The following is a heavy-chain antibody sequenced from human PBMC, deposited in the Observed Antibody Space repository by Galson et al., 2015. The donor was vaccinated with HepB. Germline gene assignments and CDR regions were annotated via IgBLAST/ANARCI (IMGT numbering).Heavy chain of an antibody. CDR3: ARGLPTGYSSSWYYYYMDV. V-gene: IGHV4-34*01. CDR2: INHSGST. Sequence: SLTCAVYGGSFSGYYWSWIRQPPGKGLEWIGEINHSGSTNYNPSLKSRVTISVDTSKNQFSLKLSSVTAADTAVYYCARGLPTGYSSSWYYYYMDVWGKGTTVTVSS. CDR1: GGSFSGYY. D-gene: IGHD6-13*01. J-gene: IGHJ6*03.